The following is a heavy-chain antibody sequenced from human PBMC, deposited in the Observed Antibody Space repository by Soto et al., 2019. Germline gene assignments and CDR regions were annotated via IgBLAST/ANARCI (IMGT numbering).Heavy chain of an antibody. CDR3: TSPGGVWFGELFTVGY. CDR1: GFTFADYA. CDR2: VRSKTYGGTT. Sequence: GGSLRLSCTASGFTFADYAMSWFRQAPGKGLEWVGFVRSKTYGGTTEYAASVKGRFTISRDDSKSIAYLQMNSLKTEDTAVYYCTSPGGVWFGELFTVGYWGQGTLVTVSS. J-gene: IGHJ4*02. D-gene: IGHD3-10*01. V-gene: IGHV3-49*03.